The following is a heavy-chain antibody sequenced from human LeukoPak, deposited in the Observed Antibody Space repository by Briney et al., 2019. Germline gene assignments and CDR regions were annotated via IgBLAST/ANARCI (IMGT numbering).Heavy chain of an antibody. CDR2: ISGSGGST. Sequence: GGSLRLSCAASGFTFSSYAMSWVRQAPGKGLEWVSAISGSGGSTYYADSVKGRFTISRDNSKNTLYLQMNSLRAEDTAVYYCAKGQRWELLSSMDYWGQGTLVTVSS. D-gene: IGHD1-26*01. J-gene: IGHJ4*02. CDR3: AKGQRWELLSSMDY. CDR1: GFTFSSYA. V-gene: IGHV3-23*01.